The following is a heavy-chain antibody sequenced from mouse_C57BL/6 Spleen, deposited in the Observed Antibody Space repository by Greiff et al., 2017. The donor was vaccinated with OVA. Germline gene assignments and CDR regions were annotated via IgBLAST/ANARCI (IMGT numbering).Heavy chain of an antibody. D-gene: IGHD6-2*01. CDR3: ARRGGSHWYFDV. Sequence: VQLQQPGAEFVKPGASVKLSCKASGYTFTSYWMQWVKQRPGQGLEWIGEIDPSDSYTNYNQKFKGKATLTIDTSTSTAYMQLSSLTSEDSAVYYCARRGGSHWYFDVWGTGTTVTVSS. V-gene: IGHV1-50*01. J-gene: IGHJ1*03. CDR2: IDPSDSYT. CDR1: GYTFTSYW.